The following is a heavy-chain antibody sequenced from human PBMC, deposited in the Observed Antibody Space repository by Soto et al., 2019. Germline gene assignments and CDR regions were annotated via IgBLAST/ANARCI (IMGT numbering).Heavy chain of an antibody. D-gene: IGHD2-2*01. CDR3: ARADIVVVPAARYYYYAMDV. Sequence: GASVKVSCKASGGTFSSYAISWVRQAPGQGLEWMGGIIPIFGTANYAQKFQGRVTITADESTSTAYMELSSLRSEDTAVYYCARADIVVVPAARYYYYAMDVWGQGTTVTLSS. V-gene: IGHV1-69*13. CDR2: IIPIFGTA. J-gene: IGHJ6*02. CDR1: GGTFSSYA.